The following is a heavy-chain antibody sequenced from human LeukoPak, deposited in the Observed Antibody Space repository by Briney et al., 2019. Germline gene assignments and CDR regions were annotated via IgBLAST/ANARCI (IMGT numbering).Heavy chain of an antibody. D-gene: IGHD3-16*01. Sequence: ASVKVSCKASGYTFTSYDINWVRQATGQGLEWMGWMNPNTGNTHYTQKFQGRVAMTRDTSINTAYMELSSLRSEDTAVYYCARGPFGTWSLFDPWGQGTLVTVSS. J-gene: IGHJ5*02. V-gene: IGHV1-8*01. CDR3: ARGPFGTWSLFDP. CDR2: MNPNTGNT. CDR1: GYTFTSYD.